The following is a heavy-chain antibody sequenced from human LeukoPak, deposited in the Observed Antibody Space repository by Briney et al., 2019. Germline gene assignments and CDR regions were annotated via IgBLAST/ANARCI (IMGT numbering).Heavy chain of an antibody. Sequence: GGSLRLSCAASGFTFSSYEMNWVRQAPGKGLEWVSYISSSGSTIYYADSVKGRFTISRDNAKNSLYLQMNSLRSDDTAVYYCARAQSRTHWDGFDIWGQGTMVTVPS. V-gene: IGHV3-48*03. CDR1: GFTFSSYE. D-gene: IGHD5-24*01. J-gene: IGHJ3*02. CDR3: ARAQSRTHWDGFDI. CDR2: ISSSGSTI.